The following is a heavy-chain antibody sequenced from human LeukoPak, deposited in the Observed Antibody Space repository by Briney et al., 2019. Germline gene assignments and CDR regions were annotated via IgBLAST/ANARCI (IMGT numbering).Heavy chain of an antibody. CDR1: GYTFTSYG. J-gene: IGHJ5*02. CDR3: ARQEVAVAGTGYDNWFDP. Sequence: EASVKVSCKASGYTFTSYGISWVRQAPGQGLEWMGIINPSGGSTSYAQKFQGRVTMTRDTSTSTVYMELSSLRSEDTAVYYCARQEVAVAGTGYDNWFDPWGQGTLVTVSS. CDR2: INPSGGST. D-gene: IGHD6-19*01. V-gene: IGHV1-46*01.